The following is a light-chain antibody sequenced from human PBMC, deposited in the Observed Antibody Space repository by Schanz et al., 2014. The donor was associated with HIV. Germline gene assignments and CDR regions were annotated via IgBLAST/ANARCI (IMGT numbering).Light chain of an antibody. J-gene: IGKJ5*01. CDR2: EAS. V-gene: IGKV1-5*03. Sequence: DIQMTQSPSTLSASVGDRVSITCRASQNIGTWLAWYQQKPGRAPKLLISEASTLESGVPSRFSGSGSGTEFTLAISSLQPEDFATYYCQQSYSTLSITFGQGTRLEIK. CDR3: QQSYSTLSIT. CDR1: QNIGTW.